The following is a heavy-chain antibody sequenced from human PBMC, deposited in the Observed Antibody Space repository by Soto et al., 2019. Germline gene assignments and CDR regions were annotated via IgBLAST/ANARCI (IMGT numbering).Heavy chain of an antibody. CDR1: GFTFSSYA. CDR3: AKVLGHVSSGYYDFDY. V-gene: IGHV3-23*01. D-gene: IGHD3-3*01. Sequence: PGGSLRLSCAASGFTFSSYAMSWVRQAPGKGLEWVSAISGSGGSTYYADSVKGRFTISRDNSKNTLYLQMNSLRAEDTAVYYCAKVLGHVSSGYYDFDYWGQGTLVTVSS. CDR2: ISGSGGST. J-gene: IGHJ4*02.